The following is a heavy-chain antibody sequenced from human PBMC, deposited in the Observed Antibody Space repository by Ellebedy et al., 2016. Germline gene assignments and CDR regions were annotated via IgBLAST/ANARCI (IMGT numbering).Heavy chain of an antibody. Sequence: ASVKVSCXASGYTFTSYDINWVRQATGQGLEWMGWMNPNSGNTGYAQKFQGRVTMTRNTSISTAYMELSSLRSDDTAVYYCARDIVGATTADYWGQGTLVTVSS. CDR1: GYTFTSYD. CDR3: ARDIVGATTADY. CDR2: MNPNSGNT. D-gene: IGHD1-26*01. V-gene: IGHV1-8*01. J-gene: IGHJ4*02.